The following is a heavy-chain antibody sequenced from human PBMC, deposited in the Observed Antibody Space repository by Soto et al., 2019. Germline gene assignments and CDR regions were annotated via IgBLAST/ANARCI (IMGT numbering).Heavy chain of an antibody. CDR1: GFTVSSNY. V-gene: IGHV3-53*01. J-gene: IGHJ4*02. D-gene: IGHD6-19*01. Sequence: EVQLVESGGGLIQPGGSLRLSCAASGFTVSSNYMSWVRQARGKGLEWVSVIYSGGSTYYADSVKGRFTISRDNSKNTRYRQMNSPRAEDTGVYYCARDRPYSSGWYSDYWGQGSLVTVSS. CDR2: IYSGGST. CDR3: ARDRPYSSGWYSDY.